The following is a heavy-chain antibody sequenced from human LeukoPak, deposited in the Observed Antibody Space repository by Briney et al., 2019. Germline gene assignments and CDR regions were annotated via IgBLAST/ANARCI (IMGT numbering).Heavy chain of an antibody. J-gene: IGHJ6*02. Sequence: PGGSLRLSCAASGFTFSRFWMGWVRQAPGKGLEWVANIKQDGSEKYYADSVKGRFTISRDNAKNSLYLQMNSLRAKDSAVYYCARDDCSTPTCFPYYYYGMDVWGQGTTVTVSS. V-gene: IGHV3-7*01. CDR1: GFTFSRFW. CDR3: ARDDCSTPTCFPYYYYGMDV. CDR2: IKQDGSEK. D-gene: IGHD2-2*01.